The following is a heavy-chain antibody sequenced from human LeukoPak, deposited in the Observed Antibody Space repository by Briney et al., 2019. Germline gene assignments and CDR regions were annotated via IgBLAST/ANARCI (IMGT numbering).Heavy chain of an antibody. J-gene: IGHJ4*02. CDR1: GYTFTSSG. Sequence: ASPWVSCKASGYTFTSSGISCVRQAPGQGLEWMGWISAYNGNTNYAQKLQGRVTMTTDTSTSTAYMEPRSLRSDDTAVYYCARELRFLEWLLPDYWGQGTLVTVSS. D-gene: IGHD3-3*01. CDR2: ISAYNGNT. V-gene: IGHV1-18*01. CDR3: ARELRFLEWLLPDY.